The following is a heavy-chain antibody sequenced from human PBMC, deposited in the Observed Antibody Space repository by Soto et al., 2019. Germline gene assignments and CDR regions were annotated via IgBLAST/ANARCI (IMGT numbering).Heavy chain of an antibody. CDR1: GYSFTNND. J-gene: IGHJ5*02. CDR2: MNPGSGDT. V-gene: IGHV1-8*01. CDR3: ARMATFGSLNWFDP. Sequence: ASVKVSCKASGYSFTNNDVSWVRQATVQGLEWMGWMNPGSGDTGYAQKFQGRVTMTRDISTATAYMELSSLRSDDTATYYCARMATFGSLNWFDPWGQGTLVTVSS. D-gene: IGHD3-16*01.